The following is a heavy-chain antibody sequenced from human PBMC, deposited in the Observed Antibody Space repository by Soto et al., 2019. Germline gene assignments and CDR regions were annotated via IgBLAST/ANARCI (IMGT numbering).Heavy chain of an antibody. Sequence: PGGSPSLSCAASGFTVSSYWMHWVRQAPGKGLVWVSRINSDGSSTSYADSVKGRFTISRDNAKNTLYLQMNSLRAEDTAVYYCARTYYYDSSGYPGYWGQGTLVTVSS. D-gene: IGHD3-22*01. CDR3: ARTYYYDSSGYPGY. CDR1: GFTVSSYW. CDR2: INSDGSST. J-gene: IGHJ4*02. V-gene: IGHV3-74*01.